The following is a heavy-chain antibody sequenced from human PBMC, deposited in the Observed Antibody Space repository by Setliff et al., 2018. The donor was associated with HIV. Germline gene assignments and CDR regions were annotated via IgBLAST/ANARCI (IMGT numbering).Heavy chain of an antibody. J-gene: IGHJ4*02. CDR1: GGSIGSDGYF. Sequence: SETLSLTCSVSGGSIGSDGYFWNWIRQHPGKGLEWIGCIYKNGSTLNNPSLESRLIMSVDPSENQFSLKLSSVTAADTAVYYCARPYGSGTKKYRWWYFDYWGQGTLVTVS. CDR2: IYKNGST. D-gene: IGHD3-10*01. V-gene: IGHV4-31*03. CDR3: ARPYGSGTKKYRWWYFDY.